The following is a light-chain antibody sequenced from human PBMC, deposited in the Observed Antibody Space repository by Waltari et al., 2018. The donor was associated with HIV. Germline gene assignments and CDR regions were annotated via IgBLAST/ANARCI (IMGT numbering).Light chain of an antibody. CDR2: EDS. Sequence: SYELPQPPSVSVSPGQTARNTCPGVELPKKYVSRYQQKSGQAPVLVIYEDSKRPSGIPGRFSGSSSGTMATLTISGAQVEDEADYYCYSTDSSGNLYVFGTGTKVTVL. V-gene: IGLV3-10*01. CDR1: ELPKKY. CDR3: YSTDSSGNLYV. J-gene: IGLJ1*01.